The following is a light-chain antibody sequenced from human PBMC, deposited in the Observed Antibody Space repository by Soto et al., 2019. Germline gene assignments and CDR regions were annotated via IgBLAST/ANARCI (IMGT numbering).Light chain of an antibody. V-gene: IGKV3-20*01. CDR1: QSISSSS. Sequence: EIVLTQSPGTLSLSPGERATLSCRASQSISSSSLAWYQQKPGQAPRLLIDGASSRATGIPDRFSGSGSGADFSRSISRLEPEDFAVYYGQQCVSSPYGFGQGTKLEIK. J-gene: IGKJ2*03. CDR2: GAS. CDR3: QQCVSSPYG.